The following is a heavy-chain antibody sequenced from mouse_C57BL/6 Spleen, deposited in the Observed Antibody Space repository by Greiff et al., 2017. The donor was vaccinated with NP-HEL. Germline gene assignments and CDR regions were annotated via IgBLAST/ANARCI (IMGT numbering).Heavy chain of an antibody. CDR3: AILGSSYFDY. Sequence: QVQLQQSGAELVRPGASVKLSCKASGYTFTDYYINWVKQRPGQGLEWIARIYPGSGNTYYNEKFKGKATLTAEKSSSTAYMQLSSLTSEDSAVYFCAILGSSYFDYWGQGTTLTVSS. CDR2: IYPGSGNT. V-gene: IGHV1-76*01. J-gene: IGHJ2*01. D-gene: IGHD1-1*01. CDR1: GYTFTDYY.